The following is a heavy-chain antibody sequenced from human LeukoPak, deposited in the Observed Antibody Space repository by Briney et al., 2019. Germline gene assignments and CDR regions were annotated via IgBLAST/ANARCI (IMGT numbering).Heavy chain of an antibody. J-gene: IGHJ4*02. CDR3: ARTNTYYYDSSGYYHQDPFDY. CDR2: INPNSGGT. D-gene: IGHD3-22*01. V-gene: IGHV1-2*02. CDR1: GYTFTDPY. Sequence: ASVKVSCKASGYTFTDPYIHWVRQAPGQGLEWMGWINPNSGGTNYAQKFQGRVTMTRDTSISTAYMELSRLRSDDTAVYYCARTNTYYYDSSGYYHQDPFDYWGQGTLVTVSS.